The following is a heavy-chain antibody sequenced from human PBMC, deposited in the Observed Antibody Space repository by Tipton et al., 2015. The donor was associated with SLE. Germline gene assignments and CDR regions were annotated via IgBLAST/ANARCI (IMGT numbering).Heavy chain of an antibody. V-gene: IGHV3-49*04. CDR1: GFTFGDYA. CDR2: IRSKTYGETT. D-gene: IGHD6-6*01. CDR3: TTTRIAARQDYYYYGMDV. Sequence: SLRLSCTTSGFTFGDYALNWVRQAPGKGLEWVGLIRSKTYGETTDYAASVKGRFTISRDDFKSIAYLQMNSLKTEDTAVYYCTTTRIAARQDYYYYGMDVWGQGTTVTVSS. J-gene: IGHJ6*02.